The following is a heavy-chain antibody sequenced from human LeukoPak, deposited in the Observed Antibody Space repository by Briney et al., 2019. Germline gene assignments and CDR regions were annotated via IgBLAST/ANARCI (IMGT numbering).Heavy chain of an antibody. CDR3: TRGISKSRDAFDL. Sequence: GGSLRLSCAASGFAFSDYDIHWVRQPAGKGLEWVSVVDSAGDTYYPGSVKGRFTVSRDNAKNSVFLQLNSLTAGDTAVYYCTRGISKSRDAFDLWGQGAMVTVSS. CDR2: VDSAGDT. J-gene: IGHJ3*01. V-gene: IGHV3-13*01. D-gene: IGHD3-3*02. CDR1: GFAFSDYD.